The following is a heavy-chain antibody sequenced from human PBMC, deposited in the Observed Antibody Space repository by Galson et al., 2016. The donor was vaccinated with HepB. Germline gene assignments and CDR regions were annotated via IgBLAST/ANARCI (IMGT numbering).Heavy chain of an antibody. J-gene: IGHJ4*02. V-gene: IGHV3-66*01. Sequence: SLRLSCAASGFTVSSNYMSWVRQAPGKGLEWVSVIYSGGSTYYADSVKGRFTISRDNSKNTLYLQMNSLRVEDTATYFCARDRVDSSGFHDYWGQGTLVTVSS. D-gene: IGHD6-19*01. CDR1: GFTVSSNY. CDR2: IYSGGST. CDR3: ARDRVDSSGFHDY.